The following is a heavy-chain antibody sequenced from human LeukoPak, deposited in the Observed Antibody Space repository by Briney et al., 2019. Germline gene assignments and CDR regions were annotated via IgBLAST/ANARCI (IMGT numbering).Heavy chain of an antibody. CDR1: GGSISSGGYS. D-gene: IGHD2-2*01. V-gene: IGHV4-30-2*01. CDR3: ARARGVVVPAAKVTGAFDI. Sequence: SETLSLTCAVSGGSISSGGYSWSWIRQPPGKGLEWIGYIYHSGSTYYNPSLKSRVTISVDRSKNQFSLKLSSVTAADTAVYYGARARGVVVPAAKVTGAFDIWGQGTMVTVSS. CDR2: IYHSGST. J-gene: IGHJ3*02.